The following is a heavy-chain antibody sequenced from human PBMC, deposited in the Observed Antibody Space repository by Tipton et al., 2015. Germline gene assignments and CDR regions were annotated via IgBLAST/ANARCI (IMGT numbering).Heavy chain of an antibody. CDR3: ARARGRHGGLFDS. J-gene: IGHJ4*02. D-gene: IGHD4-23*01. CDR2: IHYDGST. V-gene: IGHV4-59*01. Sequence: TLSLTCAVYGGSFSDYYWSWIRQPPGKGLEWIGYIHYDGSTNYNPPLKSRITISLNTSKTQFSLKMSSVTASDTAVYYCARARGRHGGLFDSWGQGILVTVSS. CDR1: GGSFSDYY.